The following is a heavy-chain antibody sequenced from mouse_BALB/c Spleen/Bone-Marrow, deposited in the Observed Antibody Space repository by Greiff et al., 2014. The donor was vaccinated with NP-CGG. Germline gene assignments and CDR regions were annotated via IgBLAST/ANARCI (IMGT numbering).Heavy chain of an antibody. CDR1: GFTFSSFG. D-gene: IGHD4-1*01. Sequence: EVQVVESGGGLVQPGGSRKPSCAASGFTFSSFGMHWVRQAPEKGLEWVAYISSGRSTIFYADTVKGRFTVSRDNPKNTLFLQMTSLRSEDTAMYFCTRGGNWDDFDSWGQGTTLTVSS. J-gene: IGHJ2*01. V-gene: IGHV5-17*02. CDR2: ISSGRSTI. CDR3: TRGGNWDDFDS.